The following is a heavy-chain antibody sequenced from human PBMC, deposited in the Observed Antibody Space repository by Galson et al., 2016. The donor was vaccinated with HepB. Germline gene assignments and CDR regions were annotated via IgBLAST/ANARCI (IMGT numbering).Heavy chain of an antibody. J-gene: IGHJ6*02. D-gene: IGHD3-3*01. V-gene: IGHV3-30*18. Sequence: SLRLSCAASGFNFSYYAMHWVRQAPGKGLAWVASISYDGRTNHYVDSLKGRFTISRDNSKRTLDLQMNSLRVEDTAVYYCAKSRLRFLGWGTHGMDVWGQGTTVSVSS. CDR1: GFNFSYYA. CDR3: AKSRLRFLGWGTHGMDV. CDR2: ISYDGRTN.